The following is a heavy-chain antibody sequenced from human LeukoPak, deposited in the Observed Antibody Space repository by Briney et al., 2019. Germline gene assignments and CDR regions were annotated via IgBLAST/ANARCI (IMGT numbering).Heavy chain of an antibody. Sequence: SETLSLTCSVSDYSISSGYYWGWIRQPPGKGLEWIGSIYHSGSTYYNPSLKSRVTISVDTSKNQFSLKLSSVTAADTAVYYCAREGGARSRDSSGYYLEEFDYWGQGTLVTVSS. D-gene: IGHD3-22*01. J-gene: IGHJ4*02. V-gene: IGHV4-38-2*02. CDR3: AREGGARSRDSSGYYLEEFDY. CDR1: DYSISSGYY. CDR2: IYHSGST.